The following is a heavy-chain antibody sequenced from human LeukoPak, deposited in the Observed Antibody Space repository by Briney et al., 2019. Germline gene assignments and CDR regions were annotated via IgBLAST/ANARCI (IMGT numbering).Heavy chain of an antibody. D-gene: IGHD1-26*01. V-gene: IGHV3-48*01. CDR2: ISSSSSTI. CDR3: ARDRGSGNYGARFFDY. CDR1: GFTFSSYG. Sequence: PGGSLRLSCAASGFTFSSYGMNWVRQAPGKGLEWVSYISSSSSTIYYADSVKGRFTISRDNAKNSLYLQMNSLRAEDTAVYYCARDRGSGNYGARFFDYWGQGTLVTVSS. J-gene: IGHJ4*02.